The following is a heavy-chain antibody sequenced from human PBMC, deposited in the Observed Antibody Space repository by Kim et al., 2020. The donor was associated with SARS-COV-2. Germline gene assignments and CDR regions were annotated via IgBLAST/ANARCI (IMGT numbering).Heavy chain of an antibody. J-gene: IGHJ5*02. CDR3: ARDREGP. D-gene: IGHD3-10*01. CDR2: IYSTGGA. CDR1: GVTVSNNY. V-gene: IGHV3-66*01. Sequence: GGSLRLSCAASGVTVSNNYMEWVRQAPGKGLEWVSNIYSTGGADYAVSVRGRFTISRDNSKNTVYLQMNTLRPEDTAVYYCARDREGPWGQGTLVTVSS.